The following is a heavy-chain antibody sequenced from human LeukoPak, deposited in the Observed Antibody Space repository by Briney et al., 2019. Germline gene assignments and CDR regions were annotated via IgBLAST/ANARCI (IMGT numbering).Heavy chain of an antibody. D-gene: IGHD2-15*01. CDR3: ARDRGGRRFYWFDP. CDR2: IDPSGGST. J-gene: IGHJ5*02. V-gene: IGHV1-46*01. Sequence: ASVKVSCKASGYTFTTYYMHWVRQAPGQGLEWMGIIDPSGGSTTYAQKFQGRVTMTRDTSTSTAYMELRSLRSDDTAVYYCARDRGGRRFYWFDPWGQGTLVTVSS. CDR1: GYTFTTYY.